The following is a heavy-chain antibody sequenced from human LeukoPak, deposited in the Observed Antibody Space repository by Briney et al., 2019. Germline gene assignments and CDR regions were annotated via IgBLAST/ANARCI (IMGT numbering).Heavy chain of an antibody. J-gene: IGHJ6*03. CDR2: MNPNSGNT. CDR1: GYSFTSYY. Sequence: KPGESLKISCKASGYSFTSYYMHWVRQATGQGLEWMGWMNPNSGNTGYAQKFQGRVTITRNTSISTAYMELSSLRSEDTAVYYCARGVMVRGVNSYYYMDVWGKGTTVTVSS. V-gene: IGHV1-8*01. CDR3: ARGVMVRGVNSYYYMDV. D-gene: IGHD3-10*01.